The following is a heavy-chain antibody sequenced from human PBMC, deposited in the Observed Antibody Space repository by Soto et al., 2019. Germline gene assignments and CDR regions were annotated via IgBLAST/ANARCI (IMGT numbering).Heavy chain of an antibody. V-gene: IGHV3-74*01. Sequence: EVQLVESGGGLVQPGGSLRLSCAASGFTFSSYWMHWVRQAPGKGLVWVSRINSDGSSTSYADSVKGRFTISRDNAKNTLYLEMNSLRAEYTAMYYCARDPTSSRWSDYYFDYWGQGTLVTVSS. CDR3: ARDPTSSRWSDYYFDY. D-gene: IGHD6-13*01. CDR2: INSDGSST. J-gene: IGHJ4*02. CDR1: GFTFSSYW.